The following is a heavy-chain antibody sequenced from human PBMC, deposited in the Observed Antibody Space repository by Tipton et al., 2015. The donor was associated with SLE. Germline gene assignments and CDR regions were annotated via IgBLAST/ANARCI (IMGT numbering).Heavy chain of an antibody. J-gene: IGHJ4*02. CDR2: ISSSGSTI. V-gene: IGHV3-48*03. CDR3: AREGLRWPYFDY. D-gene: IGHD4-23*01. CDR1: GFTFSSYE. Sequence: SLRLSCAASGFTFSSYEMNWVRQAPGKGLEWVSYISSSGSTIYYADSVKGRFTISRDNAKNSLYLQMNSLRAEDTAVYYCAREGLRWPYFDYWGQGTLVTVSP.